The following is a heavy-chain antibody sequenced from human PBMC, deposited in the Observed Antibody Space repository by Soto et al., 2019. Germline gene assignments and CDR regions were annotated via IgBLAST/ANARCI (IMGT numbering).Heavy chain of an antibody. J-gene: IGHJ1*01. V-gene: IGHV4-31*03. CDR1: GGSISSGAYY. Sequence: QVQLQESGPGLVKPSQTLSLTCTVSGGSISSGAYYWSWIRQHPGKGLERIGYIYYSGSTYYNPSLKSRVTISVDTSKNQFSLKLSSVTAADTAVYYCAIYDSSGSRGFQHWGQGTLVTVSS. D-gene: IGHD3-22*01. CDR2: IYYSGST. CDR3: AIYDSSGSRGFQH.